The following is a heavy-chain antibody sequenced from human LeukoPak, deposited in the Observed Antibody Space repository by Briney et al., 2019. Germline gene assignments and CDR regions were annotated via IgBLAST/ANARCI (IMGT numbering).Heavy chain of an antibody. CDR1: GDSISRSDYY. D-gene: IGHD1-26*01. Sequence: SETLSLTCTVSGDSISRSDYYWGWIRQPPGKGLEWIGNIYYDGSTSYSPSLKSRVTISLDTPKNQFSLKLTSLTAADTAVYYCAKHEKYSGSCVDYWGRGTLVTVSS. V-gene: IGHV4-39*01. CDR3: AKHEKYSGSCVDY. CDR2: IYYDGST. J-gene: IGHJ4*02.